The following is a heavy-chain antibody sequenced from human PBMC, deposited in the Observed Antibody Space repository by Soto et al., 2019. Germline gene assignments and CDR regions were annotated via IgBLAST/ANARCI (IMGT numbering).Heavy chain of an antibody. Sequence: EVQLVESGGGLVKPGGSLRLSCAASGFTFSSYSMNWVRQAPGKGLEWVSSISSSSSYIYYADSVKGRFTISRDNAKNSLYLPMNSLRAADTAVYYCARSWNYYYYYGMDVWCQGTTVTVSS. CDR2: ISSSSSYI. J-gene: IGHJ6*02. D-gene: IGHD3-3*01. CDR1: GFTFSSYS. V-gene: IGHV3-21*01. CDR3: ARSWNYYYYYGMDV.